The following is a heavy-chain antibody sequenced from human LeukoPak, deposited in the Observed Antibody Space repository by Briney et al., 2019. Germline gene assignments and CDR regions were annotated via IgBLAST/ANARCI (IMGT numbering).Heavy chain of an antibody. CDR1: GYTFTSYA. J-gene: IGHJ5*02. D-gene: IGHD2-2*01. CDR3: ARDFRRGYCSSTSCSGWFDP. CDR2: INTNTGNP. Sequence: ASVKVSCKASGYTFTSYAMNWVRQAPGQGLEWMGWINTNTGNPTYAQGFTGRFVFSLDTSVSTAYLQISSLKAEDTAVYYCARDFRRGYCSSTSCSGWFDPWGQGTLVTVSS. V-gene: IGHV7-4-1*02.